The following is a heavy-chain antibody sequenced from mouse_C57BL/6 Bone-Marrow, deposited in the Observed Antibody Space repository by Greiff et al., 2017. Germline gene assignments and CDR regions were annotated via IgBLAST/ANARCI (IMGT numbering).Heavy chain of an antibody. CDR3: ARSGPLGRSFDY. CDR1: GYTFTSYW. Sequence: QVQLQQPGAELVKPGASVKMSCKASGYTFTSYWITWVKQRPGQGLEWIGEIYPTSGRTNYNEKFKGKAILTVDTSTHTAYMQLSSLTSEDSAVFYCARSGPLGRSFDYWGQGTTLTVSS. CDR2: IYPTSGRT. J-gene: IGHJ2*01. V-gene: IGHV1-55*01. D-gene: IGHD4-1*01.